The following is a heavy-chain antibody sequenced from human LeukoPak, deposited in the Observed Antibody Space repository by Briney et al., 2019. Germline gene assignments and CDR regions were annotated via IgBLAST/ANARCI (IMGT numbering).Heavy chain of an antibody. D-gene: IGHD4-17*01. CDR1: GFTFSSYS. V-gene: IGHV3-23*01. J-gene: IGHJ4*02. Sequence: PGGSLRLSCAASGFTFSSYSMNWVRQAPGKGLEWVSGISGSGGGTYYADSVKGRFTISRDNSKNTLYLQMNSLRAEDTAVYYCARETYGDPLDYWGQGTLVTVSS. CDR3: ARETYGDPLDY. CDR2: ISGSGGGT.